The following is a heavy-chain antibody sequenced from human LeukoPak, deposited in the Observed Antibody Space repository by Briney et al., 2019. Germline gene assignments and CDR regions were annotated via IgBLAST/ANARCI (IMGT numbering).Heavy chain of an antibody. D-gene: IGHD2-2*02. J-gene: IGHJ4*02. CDR2: INDSGST. CDR1: DGSFSGYY. V-gene: IGHV4-34*01. CDR3: ARGYDCSSSSCYTLFDL. Sequence: SETLSLTCAVYDGSFSGYYWSWIRQPSGKGLEWIGEINDSGSTNYNPSLKSRFTISVDTSKNQFSLKLNFVTAADTAVYYCARGYDCSSSSCYTLFDLWGQGTLVTVSS.